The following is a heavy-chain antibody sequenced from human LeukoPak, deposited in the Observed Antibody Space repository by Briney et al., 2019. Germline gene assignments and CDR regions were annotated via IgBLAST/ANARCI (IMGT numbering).Heavy chain of an antibody. Sequence: SETLSLTCTVSGGSISSYYWSRIRQPAGKGLEWVGRIYTSGSTNYNPSLKSRVTMSVDTSKNQFSLKLSSVTAADTAVYYCARGIVVVSAAQNWDYYYYYMDVWGKGTTVTVSS. CDR2: IYTSGST. V-gene: IGHV4-4*07. CDR3: ARGIVVVSAAQNWDYYYYYMDV. D-gene: IGHD2-2*01. J-gene: IGHJ6*03. CDR1: GGSISSYY.